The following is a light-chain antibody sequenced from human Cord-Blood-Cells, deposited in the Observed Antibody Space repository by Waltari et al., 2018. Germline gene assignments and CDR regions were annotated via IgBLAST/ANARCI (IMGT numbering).Light chain of an antibody. Sequence: QSVLTQTRSLSWAPGPCVLISPHDTSSNIGAGHDAHLYQQIPGTSPTLLGYGNSERPPGVPDRFSGSKSGTSASLAITGLHAEDEADYYCQSYDSSLSGYVFGTGTKVTVL. CDR3: QSYDSSLSGYV. V-gene: IGLV1-40*01. J-gene: IGLJ1*01. CDR1: SSNIGAGHD. CDR2: GNS.